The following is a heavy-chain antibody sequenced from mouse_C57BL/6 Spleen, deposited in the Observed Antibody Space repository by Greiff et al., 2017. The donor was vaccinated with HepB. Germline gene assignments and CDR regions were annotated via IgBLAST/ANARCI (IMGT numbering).Heavy chain of an antibody. CDR2: ISGGGGNT. J-gene: IGHJ4*01. CDR1: GFTFSSYT. D-gene: IGHD4-1*01. Sequence: EVQLVESGGGLVKPGGSLKLSCAASGFTFSSYTMSWVRQTPEKRLEWVATISGGGGNTYYPDSVKGRFTISRDNAKNTLYLQMSSLRSEDTALYYCARRWGYAMDYWGQGTSVTVSS. CDR3: ARRWGYAMDY. V-gene: IGHV5-9*01.